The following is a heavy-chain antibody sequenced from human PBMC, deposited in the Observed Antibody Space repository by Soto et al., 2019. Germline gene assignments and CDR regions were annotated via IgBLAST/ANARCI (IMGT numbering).Heavy chain of an antibody. J-gene: IGHJ4*02. D-gene: IGHD3-22*01. CDR3: ARGGMDDSSGYYLAVIDY. V-gene: IGHV4-31*03. Sequence: SETLSLTCTVSGGSISSGGYYWSWIRQHPGKGLEWIGYIYYSGSTYYNPSLKSRVTISVDTSKNQFSLKLSSVTAADTAVYYCARGGMDDSSGYYLAVIDYWGQGTLVTVSS. CDR1: GGSISSGGYY. CDR2: IYYSGST.